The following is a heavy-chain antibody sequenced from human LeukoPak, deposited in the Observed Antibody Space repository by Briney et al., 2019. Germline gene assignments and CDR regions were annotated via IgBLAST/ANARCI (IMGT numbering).Heavy chain of an antibody. CDR2: ISSSSSYI. V-gene: IGHV3-21*01. CDR1: GFTFSSYS. CDR3: ARELDQFWSGYLEYSYYYGMDV. J-gene: IGHJ6*02. D-gene: IGHD3-3*01. Sequence: GGSLRLSCAASGFTFSSYSMNWVRQAPGKGLEWVSSISSSSSYIYYADSVKGRFTISRDNAKNSLYLQMNSLRAEDTAVYYCARELDQFWSGYLEYSYYYGMDVWGQGTTVTVSS.